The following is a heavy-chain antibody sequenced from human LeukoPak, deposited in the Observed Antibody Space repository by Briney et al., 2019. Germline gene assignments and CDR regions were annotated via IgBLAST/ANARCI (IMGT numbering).Heavy chain of an antibody. CDR3: AKDEILENDAFDI. V-gene: IGHV3-23*01. Sequence: PGGSLRLSCAASGFTFSIYAMSWVRQAPGKGLEWVSHISSRGGRTYYADSVKGRFTIARDNSKNTLYLQMNSLRAEDTAVYYCAKDEILENDAFDIWGQGTMVTVSS. CDR2: ISSRGGRT. D-gene: IGHD3-3*01. J-gene: IGHJ3*02. CDR1: GFTFSIYA.